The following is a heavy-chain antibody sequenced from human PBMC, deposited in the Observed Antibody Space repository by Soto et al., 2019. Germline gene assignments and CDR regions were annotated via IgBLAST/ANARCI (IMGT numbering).Heavy chain of an antibody. CDR2: INPSGDST. CDR1: GFTFRSYS. Sequence: EVQLSESGGGLVQPGGSLRLSCAASGFTFRSYSMSWVRQAPGKGLEWVSAINPSGDSTYYADSAKGRLTISRDNSKNTVYLQINSLRAEDTAIYYCAKRPKAGRPVDVWGKGTTVTVSS. V-gene: IGHV3-23*01. CDR3: AKRPKAGRPVDV. J-gene: IGHJ6*04. D-gene: IGHD6-6*01.